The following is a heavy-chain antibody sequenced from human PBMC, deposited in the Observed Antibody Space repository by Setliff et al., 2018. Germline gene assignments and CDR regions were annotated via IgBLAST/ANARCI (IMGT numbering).Heavy chain of an antibody. Sequence: PSETLSLTCAVYGGSFSGYYWSWIRQPPGKGLEWLGEINHSGSTNCNPSLKSRVTISVDTSKNQFSLRLSSVTAADTAVYYCARVRGYYDSSGYYYDAFDIWGQGTMVT. J-gene: IGHJ3*02. V-gene: IGHV4-34*01. D-gene: IGHD3-22*01. CDR1: GGSFSGYY. CDR2: INHSGST. CDR3: ARVRGYYDSSGYYYDAFDI.